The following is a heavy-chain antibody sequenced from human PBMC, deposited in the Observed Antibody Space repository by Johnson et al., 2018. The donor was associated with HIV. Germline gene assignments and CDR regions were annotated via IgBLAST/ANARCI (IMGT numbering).Heavy chain of an antibody. J-gene: IGHJ3*02. Sequence: QVQLVESGGGVVQPGRSLRLSCAASGFTFSSYAMHWVRQAPGKGLEWVAVISYDGSNKYYADSVKGRFTISRDNSKNTLYLQMNSLRAEDTAVYYCARAKSTVVLHDALDIWGQGTMVTVSS. D-gene: IGHD4-23*01. CDR3: ARAKSTVVLHDALDI. V-gene: IGHV3-30-3*01. CDR1: GFTFSSYA. CDR2: ISYDGSNK.